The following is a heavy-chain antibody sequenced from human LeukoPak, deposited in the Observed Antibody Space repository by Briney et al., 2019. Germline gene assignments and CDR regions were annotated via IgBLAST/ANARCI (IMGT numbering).Heavy chain of an antibody. V-gene: IGHV4-59*01. Sequence: SETLSLTCTVSGGSISSYYWSWIRQPPGKGLEWIGYISYSGSTNYNPSLKSRVTISVDTSKNQFSLKLSSVTAADTAVYYCARALSSYWDYWGQGTLVIVSS. CDR1: GGSISSYY. J-gene: IGHJ4*02. CDR3: ARALSSYWDY. CDR2: ISYSGST. D-gene: IGHD3-3*01.